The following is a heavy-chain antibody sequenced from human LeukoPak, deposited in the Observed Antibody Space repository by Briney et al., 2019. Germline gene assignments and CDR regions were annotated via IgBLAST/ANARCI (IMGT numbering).Heavy chain of an antibody. V-gene: IGHV5-10-1*01. CDR3: ARSPSITIFIWDNWFDP. CDR2: IDPSDSYT. D-gene: IGHD3-3*01. J-gene: IGHJ5*02. Sequence: KSGESLKISCKGSGYSFTSYWISWVRQMPGKGLEWMGRIDPSDSYTNYSPSFQGHVTISADKSISTAYLQWSSLKASDTAMYYCARSPSITIFIWDNWFDPWGQGSLVTVSS. CDR1: GYSFTSYW.